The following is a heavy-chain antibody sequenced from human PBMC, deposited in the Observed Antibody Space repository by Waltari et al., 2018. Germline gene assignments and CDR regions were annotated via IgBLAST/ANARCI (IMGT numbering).Heavy chain of an antibody. D-gene: IGHD5-12*01. J-gene: IGHJ4*02. Sequence: EVQLVESGGGLVKPGGSLRLSCATSGFTFSTYTMNWVRQAPGKGLEWVSASSSSSSNRYDADSVKGRFTISRDNAKNSMYMQLNSLRVEDTAIYYCARGVSITETPWFAYWGQGTLVTVSS. CDR3: ARGVSITETPWFAY. V-gene: IGHV3-21*02. CDR2: SSSSSSNR. CDR1: GFTFSTYT.